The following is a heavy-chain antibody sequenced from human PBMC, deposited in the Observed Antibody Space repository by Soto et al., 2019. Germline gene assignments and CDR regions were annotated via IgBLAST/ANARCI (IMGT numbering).Heavy chain of an antibody. J-gene: IGHJ1*01. D-gene: IGHD6-13*01. Sequence: SETLSLTCAVSGDSISSSKWWSWVRQPPGKGLEWIGEIYHSGSTNYNPSLKRRVIISVDKSKNQFSLKLSSVTDAATAVYYCARGEGQQQREYWGQSTLVTVS. CDR3: ARGEGQQQREY. CDR1: GDSISSSKW. CDR2: IYHSGST. V-gene: IGHV4-4*02.